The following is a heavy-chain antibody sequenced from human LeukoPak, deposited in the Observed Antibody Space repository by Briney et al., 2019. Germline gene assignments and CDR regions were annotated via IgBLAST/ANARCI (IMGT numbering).Heavy chain of an antibody. CDR2: IYYSGST. V-gene: IGHV4-31*03. J-gene: IGHJ4*02. CDR3: ARDQNYYGSGSEAR. Sequence: SQTLSLTCTVSGGSISSGGYYWSWIRQHPGKGLEWIGYIYYSGSTYYNPSLKSRVTISVDTSKNQFSLKLSSVTAADTAVYYCARDQNYYGSGSEARWGQGTLVTVSS. CDR1: GGSISSGGYY. D-gene: IGHD3-10*01.